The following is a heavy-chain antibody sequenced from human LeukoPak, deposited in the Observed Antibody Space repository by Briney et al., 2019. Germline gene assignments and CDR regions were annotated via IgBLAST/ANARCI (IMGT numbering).Heavy chain of an antibody. J-gene: IGHJ4*02. Sequence: ASVKVSCKVSGYTLTELSMHWVRQAPGKGLEWMGGFDPEDSETIYAQKFQGRVTMTEDTSTDTAYMELSSLRSEDTAVYYCATGPHYYGSGSYYPPCYWGQGTLVTVSS. CDR3: ATGPHYYGSGSYYPPCY. D-gene: IGHD3-10*01. CDR2: FDPEDSET. V-gene: IGHV1-24*01. CDR1: GYTLTELS.